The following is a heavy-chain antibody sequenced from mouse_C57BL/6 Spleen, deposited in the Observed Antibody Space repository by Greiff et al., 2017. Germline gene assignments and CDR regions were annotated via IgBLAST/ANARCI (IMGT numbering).Heavy chain of an antibody. Sequence: VQLQQSGPELVKPGASVKISCKASGYTFTDYYMNWVKQSHGKSLEWIGDINPNNGGTSYNQKFKGKATLTVDKSSSTAYMELRSLTSEDSAVYYCARGWDYYGSPYAMDYWGQGTSVTVSS. CDR2: INPNNGGT. CDR3: ARGWDYYGSPYAMDY. D-gene: IGHD1-1*01. CDR1: GYTFTDYY. V-gene: IGHV1-26*01. J-gene: IGHJ4*01.